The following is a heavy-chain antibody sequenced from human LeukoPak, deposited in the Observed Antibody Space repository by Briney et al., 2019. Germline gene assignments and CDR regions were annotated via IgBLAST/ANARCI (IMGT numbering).Heavy chain of an antibody. J-gene: IGHJ3*02. CDR1: GFTFSSYG. CDR3: AKGGVLAYCGGDCYPDAFDI. CDR2: VRYDGYNK. D-gene: IGHD2-21*01. V-gene: IGHV3-30*02. Sequence: GGSLRLSCAASGFTFSSYGMHWVRQAPGKGLEWVTFVRYDGYNKYYADSVKGRFTISRDNSKNTLYLQTNSLRAEDTAVYYCAKGGVLAYCGGDCYPDAFDIWGQGTLVTVSS.